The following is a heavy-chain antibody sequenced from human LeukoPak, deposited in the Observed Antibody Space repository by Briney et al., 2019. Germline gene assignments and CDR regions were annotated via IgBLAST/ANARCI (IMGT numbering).Heavy chain of an antibody. CDR2: INPNSGGT. V-gene: IGHV1-2*02. J-gene: IGHJ4*02. Sequence: GASVKVSCKASGYTFTGYYMHWVRQAPGQGLEWMGGINPNSGGTNYAQKFQGRVTMTRDTSISTAYMELSRLRSDDTAVYYCATPERGYSGYDFGSWGQGTLVTVSS. CDR3: ATPERGYSGYDFGS. CDR1: GYTFTGYY. D-gene: IGHD5-12*01.